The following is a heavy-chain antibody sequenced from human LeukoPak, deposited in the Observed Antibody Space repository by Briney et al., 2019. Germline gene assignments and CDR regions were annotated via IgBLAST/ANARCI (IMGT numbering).Heavy chain of an antibody. Sequence: SETLSLTCTVSGGSISSYYWSWIRQPPGKGLEWIGYIYYSGSTNYNPSLKSRVTISVDTSKNQFSLKLSSVTAADTAVYYCARDLRYSSSSAYWYFDLWGRGTLVTVSS. CDR2: IYYSGST. J-gene: IGHJ2*01. CDR1: GGSISSYY. CDR3: ARDLRYSSSSAYWYFDL. V-gene: IGHV4-59*01. D-gene: IGHD6-6*01.